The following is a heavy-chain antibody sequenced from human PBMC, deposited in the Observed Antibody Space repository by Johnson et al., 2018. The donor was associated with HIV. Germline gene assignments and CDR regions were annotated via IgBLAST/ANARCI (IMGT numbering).Heavy chain of an antibody. CDR1: GFTFSNFA. D-gene: IGHD2-15*01. J-gene: IGHJ3*02. CDR3: ARGIEMIFVNDAFDI. Sequence: VQLVESGGGLVQPGRSLRLSCAASGFTFSNFAMNWVRQAPGKGLEWVSTIGGSGDRTYYADSVKGRFTISRDNAKNSLYLQMNSLRAEDTAVYYCARGIEMIFVNDAFDIWGQGTMVTVSS. CDR2: IGGSGDRT. V-gene: IGHV3-23*04.